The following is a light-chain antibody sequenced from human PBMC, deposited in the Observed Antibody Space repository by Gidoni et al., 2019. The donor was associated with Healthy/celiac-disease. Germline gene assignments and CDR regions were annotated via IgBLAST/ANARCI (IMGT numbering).Light chain of an antibody. CDR2: QDS. CDR3: QAWDSSTAV. CDR1: KVGDKY. Sequence: SYELTQPTSVSVSPGQTASITCSGDKVGDKYACWYQQKPGQSPVLVIYQDSKRPSGIPERFSGSNSGNTATLTISGTQAMDEADYYCQAWDSSTAVFGTGTKVTVL. J-gene: IGLJ1*01. V-gene: IGLV3-1*01.